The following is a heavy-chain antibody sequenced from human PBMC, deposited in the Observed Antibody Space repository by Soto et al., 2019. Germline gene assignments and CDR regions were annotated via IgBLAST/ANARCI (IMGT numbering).Heavy chain of an antibody. Sequence: GGSLRLSCAASGFTFSSYWMHWVRQTPGKGLVWVSRIKTDGSYTDYADSVKGRFTISRDNAKNTLYLQMNSLRAEDTAVYYCVKGEYYYDSSGYCPFDYWGQGTLVTVSS. CDR1: GFTFSSYW. J-gene: IGHJ4*02. D-gene: IGHD3-22*01. V-gene: IGHV3-74*01. CDR3: VKGEYYYDSSGYCPFDY. CDR2: IKTDGSYT.